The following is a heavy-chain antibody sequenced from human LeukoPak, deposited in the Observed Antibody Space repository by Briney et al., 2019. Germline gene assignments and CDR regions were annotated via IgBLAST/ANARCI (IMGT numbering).Heavy chain of an antibody. CDR1: GYSFTCYW. J-gene: IGHJ4*02. CDR3: ARHRAVAGTGDLDY. V-gene: IGHV5-51*01. Sequence: GESLQISCKGSGYSFTCYWIGWVRQMPGKGLEWMGIIYPGDSDTRYSPSFQGQVTISADKSISTAYLQWSSLKASDTAMYYCARHRAVAGTGDLDYWGQGTLVTVSS. D-gene: IGHD6-19*01. CDR2: IYPGDSDT.